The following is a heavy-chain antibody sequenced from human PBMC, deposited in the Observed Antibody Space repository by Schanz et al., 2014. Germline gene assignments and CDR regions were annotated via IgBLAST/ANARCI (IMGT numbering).Heavy chain of an antibody. CDR1: GYTFTSSG. V-gene: IGHV1-18*01. CDR3: ARDRDQWDGNFCDF. CDR2: INGYNAHT. D-gene: IGHD1-26*01. Sequence: QGLLVQSGGEVKKPGASVKISCKASGYTFTSSGFSWVRQAPGQGLEWMGWINGYNAHTNYAQKFQGRVTMTTDTSTSTVYMELRSLRSDDTAVYYCARDRDQWDGNFCDFWGQGTLVTVSS. J-gene: IGHJ4*02.